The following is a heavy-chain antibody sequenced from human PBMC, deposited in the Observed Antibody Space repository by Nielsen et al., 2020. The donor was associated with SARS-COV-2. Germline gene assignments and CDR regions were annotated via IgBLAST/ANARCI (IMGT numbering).Heavy chain of an antibody. D-gene: IGHD3-9*01. V-gene: IGHV3-9*01. J-gene: IGHJ6*02. CDR3: AKNDWPHYYYGMDV. Sequence: GGSLRLSCAASGFTFDDYAMHWVRQAPGKGLEWVSGISWNSGSIGYADSVKGRFTISRDNAKNSLYLQMNSLRAEDTALYYCAKNDWPHYYYGMDVWGQGTTVTVSS. CDR1: GFTFDDYA. CDR2: ISWNSGSI.